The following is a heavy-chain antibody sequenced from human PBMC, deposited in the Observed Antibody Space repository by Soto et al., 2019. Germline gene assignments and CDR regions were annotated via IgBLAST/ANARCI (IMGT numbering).Heavy chain of an antibody. Sequence: SETLSLTCTVSGGSISSSSYYWGWIRQPPGKGLEWIGSIYYSGSTYYNPSLKSRVTISVDTSKNQFSLKLSSVTAADTAVYYCARHRPSGSYDYYYGMDVWGQGTTVTVSS. CDR3: ARHRPSGSYDYYYGMDV. V-gene: IGHV4-39*01. J-gene: IGHJ6*02. CDR1: GGSISSSSYY. D-gene: IGHD1-26*01. CDR2: IYYSGST.